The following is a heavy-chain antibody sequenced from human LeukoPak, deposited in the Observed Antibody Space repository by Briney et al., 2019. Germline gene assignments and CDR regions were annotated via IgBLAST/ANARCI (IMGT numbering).Heavy chain of an antibody. CDR1: GFTFDDYA. CDR2: IRNKAYGGTT. J-gene: IGHJ4*02. D-gene: IGHD5-18*01. V-gene: IGHV3-49*04. Sequence: GGSLRLSCTASGFTFDDYAMTWVRQAPGKGQEWVGFIRNKAYGGTTEYAASVRGRFTISKDDSKIIAYLQMNSLKTEDTAVYYCSRDPRLLDFWGQGTLVTVTS. CDR3: SRDPRLLDF.